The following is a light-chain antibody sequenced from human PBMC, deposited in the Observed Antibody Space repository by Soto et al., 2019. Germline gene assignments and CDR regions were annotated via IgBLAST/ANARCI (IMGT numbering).Light chain of an antibody. Sequence: QSVLTQPASVSGSPGQSIAISCTGTSSDVGGYNYVSWYQHHPGKAPKLMIYEVNNRPSGVSNRFSGSKSGNTASLTISVLQAEDEADYYCSSFSVASPLFGTGTKVTVL. J-gene: IGLJ6*01. CDR2: EVN. CDR3: SSFSVASPL. CDR1: SSDVGGYNY. V-gene: IGLV2-14*01.